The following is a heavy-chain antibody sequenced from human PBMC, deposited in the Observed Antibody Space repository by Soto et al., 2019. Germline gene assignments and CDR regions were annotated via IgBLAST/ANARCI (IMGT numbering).Heavy chain of an antibody. J-gene: IGHJ3*02. D-gene: IGHD4-17*01. V-gene: IGHV3-23*01. CDR3: AHPRGYGVLDAHDI. CDR2: ISGSGANI. CDR1: GFTFGTYA. Sequence: GGSLRLSCAASGFTFGTYAMSWVRQAPGKGLEWVSAISGSGANIYYTDSVKGRFTISRDNSIDTLYLQMSHLRTEDTAVYYCAHPRGYGVLDAHDIWGQGTMVTVSS.